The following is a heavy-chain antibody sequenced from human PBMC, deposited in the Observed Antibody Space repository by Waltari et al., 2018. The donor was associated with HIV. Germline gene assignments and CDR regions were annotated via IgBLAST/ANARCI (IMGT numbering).Heavy chain of an antibody. Sequence: EVQLVESGGGLVKPGGSLRLSCAASGLTFSSYSMNWVRQAPGKGLEWVSSISSSSNFLYYADSVKGRFTISRDNAKNSLYLQMNSLRAEDTAVYYCARDGGDGYNYGWYFDLWGRGTLVTVSS. V-gene: IGHV3-21*01. CDR2: ISSSSNFL. D-gene: IGHD5-12*01. J-gene: IGHJ2*01. CDR1: GLTFSSYS. CDR3: ARDGGDGYNYGWYFDL.